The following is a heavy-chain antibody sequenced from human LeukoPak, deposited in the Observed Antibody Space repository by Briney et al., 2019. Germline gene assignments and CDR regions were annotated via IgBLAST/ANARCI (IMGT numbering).Heavy chain of an antibody. D-gene: IGHD3-10*01. Sequence: GGSLRLSYAASGFTFDDYTMHWVRQAPGKGLEWVSLISWDGGSTYYADSVKGRFTISRDNSKNSLYLQMNSLRTEDTALYYCAKGGHGVYYYYGMDVWGQGTTVTVSS. V-gene: IGHV3-43*01. CDR3: AKGGHGVYYYYGMDV. J-gene: IGHJ6*02. CDR1: GFTFDDYT. CDR2: ISWDGGST.